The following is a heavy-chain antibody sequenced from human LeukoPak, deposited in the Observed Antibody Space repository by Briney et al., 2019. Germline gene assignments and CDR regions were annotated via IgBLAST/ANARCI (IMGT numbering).Heavy chain of an antibody. J-gene: IGHJ5*02. Sequence: SETLSLTCAVYGGSFSGYYWSWIRQPPGKGLEWIGEINHSGSTNYNPSLKSRVTISVDTSKNQFSLKLSSVTAADTAVFYCARAPRNPAQGLALTPITRSDPGGRETRVTVSS. D-gene: IGHD6-19*01. CDR3: ARAPRNPAQGLALTPITRSDP. CDR2: INHSGST. CDR1: GGSFSGYY. V-gene: IGHV4-34*01.